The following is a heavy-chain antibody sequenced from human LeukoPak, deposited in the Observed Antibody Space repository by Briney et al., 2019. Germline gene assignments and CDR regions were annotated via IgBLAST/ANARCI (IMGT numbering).Heavy chain of an antibody. CDR1: AFTFSSYE. Sequence: PGGSMRLSCPASAFTFSSYEMNWDRQAAEKGMEWDSYISSIGSTIYYANSVTGRFTICRDNDKNSLYLQMNRLRAEDTAVYYCARMLLGYCSSTSCPFFDYWGQGTLVSVSS. CDR2: ISSIGSTI. D-gene: IGHD2-2*01. CDR3: ARMLLGYCSSTSCPFFDY. J-gene: IGHJ4*02. V-gene: IGHV3-48*03.